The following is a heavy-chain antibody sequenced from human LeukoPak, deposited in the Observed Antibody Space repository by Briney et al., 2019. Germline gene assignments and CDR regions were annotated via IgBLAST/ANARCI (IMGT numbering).Heavy chain of an antibody. CDR3: ARGGYRGYDYLFDY. CDR1: GFTVSSNY. CDR2: IYSGGST. Sequence: QPGGSLRLSCAASGFTVSSNYMSWVRQAPGKGLEWVSVIYSGGSTYYADSVKGRFTISRDKSKNTLHLQMNSLRAEDTAVYYCARGGYRGYDYLFDYWGQGTLVTVSS. J-gene: IGHJ4*02. V-gene: IGHV3-53*01. D-gene: IGHD5-12*01.